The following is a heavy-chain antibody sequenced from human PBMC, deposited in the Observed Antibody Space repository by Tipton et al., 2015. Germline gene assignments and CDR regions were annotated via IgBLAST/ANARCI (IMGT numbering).Heavy chain of an antibody. CDR2: ISHSGNT. J-gene: IGHJ6*02. CDR1: SDSINKYY. CDR3: ARQGTVVVIGMSHYYYYGMDV. D-gene: IGHD2-21*01. V-gene: IGHV4-59*05. Sequence: TLSLTCTVSSDSINKYYWSWIRQPPGKGLEWIGSISHSGNTYYNPSLKSRVTISVDTSKNQFSLKLSSVTAADTAVYYCARQGTVVVIGMSHYYYYGMDVWGQGTTVTVSS.